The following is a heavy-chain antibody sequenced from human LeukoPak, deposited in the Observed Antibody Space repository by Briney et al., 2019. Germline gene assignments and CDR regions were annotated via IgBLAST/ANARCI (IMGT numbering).Heavy chain of an antibody. CDR1: GDSVSSNSAA. V-gene: IGHV6-1*01. J-gene: IGHJ6*02. CDR2: TYYRSKWYN. D-gene: IGHD3-22*01. Sequence: SQTLSLTCAISGDSVSSNSAAWNWIRQSPSRGLEWLGRTYYRSKWYNDYAVSVKSRITINPDTSKNQFSLQLNSVTPEDTAVYYCAREGVAHYDSSGYYYPTVYWARYYYYGMDVWGQGTTITVSS. CDR3: AREGVAHYDSSGYYYPTVYWARYYYYGMDV.